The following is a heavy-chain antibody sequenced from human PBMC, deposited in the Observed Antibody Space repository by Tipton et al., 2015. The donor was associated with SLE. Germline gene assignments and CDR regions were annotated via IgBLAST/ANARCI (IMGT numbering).Heavy chain of an antibody. D-gene: IGHD6-6*01. CDR3: ARDLEAARQGACDI. Sequence: GLVKPSQTLSLTCAISGDSVSSNSAAWNWIRQSPSRGLEWLRRTYYRSKWYNDYAVTVKSRITINPDTSKNQFSLQLNSVTPEDTAMYDCARDLEAARQGACDIGGQGTMFTVSS. CDR1: GDSVSSNSAA. CDR2: TYYRSKWYN. J-gene: IGHJ3*02. V-gene: IGHV6-1*01.